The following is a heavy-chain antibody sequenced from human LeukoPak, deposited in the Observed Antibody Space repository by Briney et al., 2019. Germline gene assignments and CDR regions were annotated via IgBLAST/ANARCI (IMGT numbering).Heavy chain of an antibody. D-gene: IGHD6-19*01. CDR2: ISSTSSTI. J-gene: IGHJ4*02. Sequence: GGSLRLSCVASGFTFSSFSMDWVRQAPGKGLEWVSCISSTSSTIYYADSVQGRFTSSRDNAKNSLYLQMNSLTAEDTAVYFCARDWSAVAAPDYFDYWGQGTLVTVSS. V-gene: IGHV3-48*04. CDR3: ARDWSAVAAPDYFDY. CDR1: GFTFSSFS.